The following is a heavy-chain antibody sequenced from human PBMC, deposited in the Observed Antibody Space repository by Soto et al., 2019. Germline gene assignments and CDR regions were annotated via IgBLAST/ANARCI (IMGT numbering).Heavy chain of an antibody. Sequence: XGSLKLSCAASGFTLSSYSMNWVRQAPGKGLDWVSSISSSSSYIYYADSVKGRFTISRDNAKNSLYLQMNSLRAEDTAVYYCARDPHGTIPMDVWGQGTTVTVSS. J-gene: IGHJ6*02. CDR1: GFTLSSYS. CDR2: ISSSSSYI. V-gene: IGHV3-21*01. D-gene: IGHD3-3*01. CDR3: ARDPHGTIPMDV.